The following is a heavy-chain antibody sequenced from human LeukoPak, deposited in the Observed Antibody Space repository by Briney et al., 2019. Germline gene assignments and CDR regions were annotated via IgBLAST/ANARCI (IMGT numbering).Heavy chain of an antibody. CDR3: AKFYDVLTGYFDC. V-gene: IGHV3-23*01. Sequence: GGSLRLSCAASGFTFSSYAMSGVRQSPGKGLQWVSAISGGGATTYYSDFADSVKGRFTISRDNSRNTLYLQMNSLRAEDTAVYYCAKFYDVLTGYFDCWGQGALVTVSS. CDR2: ISGGGATT. CDR1: GFTFSSYA. J-gene: IGHJ4*02. D-gene: IGHD3-9*01.